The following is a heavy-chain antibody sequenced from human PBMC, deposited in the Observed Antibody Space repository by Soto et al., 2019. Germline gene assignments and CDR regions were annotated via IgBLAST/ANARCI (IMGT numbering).Heavy chain of an antibody. V-gene: IGHV1-18*01. D-gene: IGHD4-17*01. J-gene: IGHJ3*02. CDR2: ISAYNGNT. Sequence: QVPLVQSGAEVKKPGASVKVSCKASGYTFTSYGISWVRQAPGQGLEGMGWISAYNGNTNYAQKLQGRVTMTTDTSTSTAYMELKSLRSYDTVVYYCARYALTSGATFAFDIWGQGTMVTVSS. CDR1: GYTFTSYG. CDR3: ARYALTSGATFAFDI.